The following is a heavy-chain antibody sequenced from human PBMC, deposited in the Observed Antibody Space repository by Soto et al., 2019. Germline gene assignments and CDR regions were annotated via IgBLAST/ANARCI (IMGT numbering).Heavy chain of an antibody. J-gene: IGHJ4*02. Sequence: SETLSLTCTVSGGPISSYYWSWIRQPPGKGLEWIGYIYYSGSTNYNPSLKSRVTISVDTSKNQFSLKLSSVTAADTAVYYCARAGYSSSWYLFDYWGQGTLVTVSS. CDR3: ARAGYSSSWYLFDY. D-gene: IGHD6-13*01. CDR2: IYYSGST. V-gene: IGHV4-59*01. CDR1: GGPISSYY.